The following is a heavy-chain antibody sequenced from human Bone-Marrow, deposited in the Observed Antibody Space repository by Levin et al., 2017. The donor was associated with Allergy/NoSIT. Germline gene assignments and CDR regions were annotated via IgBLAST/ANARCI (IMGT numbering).Heavy chain of an antibody. CDR3: ARVHKGDDSSSSLGYYFDS. Sequence: SETLSLTCVVSGYSINSGHYWGWIRQPPGKGLEWIGSIYHSGTSFYSPSLKSRATISVDTSNQFSLKLTSVTAADTAMYFCARVHKGDDSSSSLGYYFDSWGQGTLVTVSS. V-gene: IGHV4-38-2*01. CDR1: GYSINSGHY. J-gene: IGHJ4*02. CDR2: IYHSGTS. D-gene: IGHD2-2*01.